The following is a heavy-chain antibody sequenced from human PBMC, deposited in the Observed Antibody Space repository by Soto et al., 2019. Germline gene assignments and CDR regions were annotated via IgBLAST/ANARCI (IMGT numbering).Heavy chain of an antibody. CDR1: GGSISSGGYS. V-gene: IGHV4-61*08. Sequence: SETLSLTCAVSGGSISSGGYSWSWIRQPPGKGLEWIGYIYYSVSTNYNPSLKSRVTISVDTSKNQFSLKLSSVTAADTAVYYCARHETPHGDYDYWGQGTLVTVSS. D-gene: IGHD4-17*01. CDR2: IYYSVST. J-gene: IGHJ4*02. CDR3: ARHETPHGDYDY.